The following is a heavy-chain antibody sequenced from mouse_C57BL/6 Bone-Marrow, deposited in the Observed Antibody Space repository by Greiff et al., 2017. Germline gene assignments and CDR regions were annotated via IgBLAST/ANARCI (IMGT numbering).Heavy chain of an antibody. CDR3: ARQGGYYSFDY. D-gene: IGHD2-12*01. Sequence: EVKLMESGGGLVQPGGSLKLSCAASGFTFSDYYMYWVRQTPGQRLEWVAYISNGGGSTYYPDTVKGRFTISRDNAKNTLYLQMSRLKSEDTAMYYCARQGGYYSFDYWGQGTTLTVSS. CDR2: ISNGGGST. CDR1: GFTFSDYY. J-gene: IGHJ2*01. V-gene: IGHV5-12*01.